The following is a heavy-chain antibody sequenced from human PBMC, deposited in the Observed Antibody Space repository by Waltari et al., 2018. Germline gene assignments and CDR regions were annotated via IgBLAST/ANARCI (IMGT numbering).Heavy chain of an antibody. J-gene: IGHJ3*02. CDR2: IYHSGST. CDR3: ARPAVAGSVDI. V-gene: IGHV4-38-2*01. CDR1: GYSLSSGYY. D-gene: IGHD6-19*01. Sequence: QVQLQESGQGLVKPSETLSLTFAFSGYSLSSGYYWGWIRQPPGKGLEWIGSIYHSGSTYYNPSLKSRVTISVDTSKNQFSLKLSSVTAADTAVYYCARPAVAGSVDIWGQGTMVTVSS.